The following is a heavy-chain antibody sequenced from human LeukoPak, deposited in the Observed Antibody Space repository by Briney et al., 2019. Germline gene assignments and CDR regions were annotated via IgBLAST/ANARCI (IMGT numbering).Heavy chain of an antibody. D-gene: IGHD6-13*01. CDR2: IYYSGST. Sequence: PSETLSLTCTVSGGSISSGGYYWSWIRQHPGKGLEWIGYIYYSGSTYYNPSLKSRVTISVDTSKNQFSLKLSSVTAADTAVYYCARTIAAAGNDAFDIWGRGTMVTVSS. V-gene: IGHV4-31*03. J-gene: IGHJ3*02. CDR3: ARTIAAAGNDAFDI. CDR1: GGSISSGGYY.